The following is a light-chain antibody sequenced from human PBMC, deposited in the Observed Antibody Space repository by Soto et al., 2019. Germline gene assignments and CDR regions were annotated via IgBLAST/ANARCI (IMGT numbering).Light chain of an antibody. CDR3: QHYNSYGT. Sequence: DIQMTQSPSTLPASVGDRVTITCRASQTISSWLAWYQQKPGKAPDLLIYDASRLAGGVPSRFSGSESGTEFTLTISSLQPDDFATYYCQHYNSYGTFGQGTKVDIK. CDR2: DAS. J-gene: IGKJ1*01. V-gene: IGKV1-5*01. CDR1: QTISSW.